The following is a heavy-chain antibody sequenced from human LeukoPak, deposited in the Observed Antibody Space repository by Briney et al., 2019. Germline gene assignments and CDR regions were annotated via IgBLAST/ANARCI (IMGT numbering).Heavy chain of an antibody. V-gene: IGHV3-48*04. Sequence: GGSLRLSCAASGFTFSSYSMNWVRQVPGKGLEWVSYISSSSSTIYYADSVKGRFTISRDNAKNSLYLQMNSLRAEDTAVYYCATTAAGTHWGQGTLVTVSS. CDR3: ATTAAGTH. D-gene: IGHD6-13*01. CDR1: GFTFSSYS. CDR2: ISSSSSTI. J-gene: IGHJ4*02.